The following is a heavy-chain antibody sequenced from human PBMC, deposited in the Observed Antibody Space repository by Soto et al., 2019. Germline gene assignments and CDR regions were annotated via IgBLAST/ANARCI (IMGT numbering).Heavy chain of an antibody. CDR1: GFTFSSYS. Sequence: EVQLVESGGGLVQPGGSLRLSCAASGFTFSSYSMNWVRQAPGKGLEWVSYISSSSSTIYYADSVKGRFTISRDNAKNSLYLQMTSLRAEDTAVYYCARDSSSWLFDYWGQGTLVTVSS. CDR2: ISSSSSTI. V-gene: IGHV3-48*01. J-gene: IGHJ4*02. CDR3: ARDSSSWLFDY. D-gene: IGHD6-13*01.